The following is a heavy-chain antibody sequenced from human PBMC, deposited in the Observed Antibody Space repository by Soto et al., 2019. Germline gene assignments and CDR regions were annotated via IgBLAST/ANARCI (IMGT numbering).Heavy chain of an antibody. CDR1: GYTFTSYY. J-gene: IGHJ4*02. Sequence: GASVKVSCKASGYTFTSYYIHWVRQAPGQGLEWMGIINPSGGSTSYAQKFQGRVTMTRDTSTSTVYMELSSLRSEDTAVYYCARVSQYSSSSGVQYYFDYWGQGTLVTVSS. CDR3: ARVSQYSSSSGVQYYFDY. D-gene: IGHD6-6*01. CDR2: INPSGGST. V-gene: IGHV1-46*01.